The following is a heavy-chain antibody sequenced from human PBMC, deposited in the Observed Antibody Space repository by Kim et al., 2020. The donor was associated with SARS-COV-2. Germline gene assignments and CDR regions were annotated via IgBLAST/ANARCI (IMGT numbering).Heavy chain of an antibody. CDR3: ARDLFHTGFDY. D-gene: IGHD2-21*01. V-gene: IGHV1-3*01. CDR1: GYIFTNFS. Sequence: ASVKVSCKASGYIFTNFSIQWVRQAPGQSLEWMGWINAGTGNTKFLHHFQGRVTFTRDTSANTAYMELSSLGPEDTAVYYCARDLFHTGFDYWGQGTLVAVSS. J-gene: IGHJ4*02. CDR2: INAGTGNT.